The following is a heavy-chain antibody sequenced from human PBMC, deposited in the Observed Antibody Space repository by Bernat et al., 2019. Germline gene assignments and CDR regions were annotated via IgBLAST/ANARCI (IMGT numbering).Heavy chain of an antibody. CDR1: GVTFRNYG. CDR2: IWYDGSQK. V-gene: IGHV3-33*01. Sequence: QVQLVESGGGVVQSGKSLRLSCAVSGVTFRNYGMHWVRQAPGKGLEWVAVIWYDGSQKYYADSVKGRFTISRDNSKNTLYLQMNSLRAEDTAVYYCARSREVAGTRGYYYYYGMDVWGQGTTVTVSS. CDR3: ARSREVAGTRGYYYYYGMDV. J-gene: IGHJ6*02. D-gene: IGHD6-19*01.